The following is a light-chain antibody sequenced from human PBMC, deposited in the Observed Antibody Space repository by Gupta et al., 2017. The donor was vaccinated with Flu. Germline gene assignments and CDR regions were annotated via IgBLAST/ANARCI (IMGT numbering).Light chain of an antibody. V-gene: IGLV1-51*02. CDR1: SSNIGNNY. CDR2: ENN. J-gene: IGLJ1*01. Sequence: QSVLTQPPSVSAAPGQKVTISCSGSSSNIGNNYVSWYQQLPGTAPKLLIYENNKRPSGIPDRFSGSKSGTSATLGITGLQTGDEAEYYGGTWDSSLSALYVVGTGTKVTV. CDR3: GTWDSSLSALYV.